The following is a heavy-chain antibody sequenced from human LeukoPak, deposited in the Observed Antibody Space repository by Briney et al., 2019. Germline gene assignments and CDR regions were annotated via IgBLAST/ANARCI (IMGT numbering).Heavy chain of an antibody. CDR3: AVLFTIFGVVSSDAFDI. Sequence: SETLSLTCAVSGYSMSSGYYWGWIRPPPGKGLEWIGKSYHSGSTSYNPSLKSPVTISVDTSKNQFSLKLSSVTAADTAVYYCAVLFTIFGVVSSDAFDIWGQGTMVTVSS. CDR2: SYHSGST. J-gene: IGHJ3*02. V-gene: IGHV4-38-2*01. D-gene: IGHD3-3*01. CDR1: GYSMSSGYY.